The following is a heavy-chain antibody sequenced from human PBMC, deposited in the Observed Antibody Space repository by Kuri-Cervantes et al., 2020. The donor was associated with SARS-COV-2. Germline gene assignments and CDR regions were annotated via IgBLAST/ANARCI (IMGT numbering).Heavy chain of an antibody. Sequence: SLNVSCKASGGTFSSYASCCVRQAPGQGLESMGGVIPIFGTANYAQKFQGRVTITADKSPSTAYMKLSSLRSEDTAVYYCARGYRYCSSTSCPTPYYFDYWGQGTLVTVSS. CDR1: GGTFSSYA. V-gene: IGHV1-69*06. D-gene: IGHD2-2*01. CDR2: VIPIFGTA. J-gene: IGHJ4*02. CDR3: ARGYRYCSSTSCPTPYYFDY.